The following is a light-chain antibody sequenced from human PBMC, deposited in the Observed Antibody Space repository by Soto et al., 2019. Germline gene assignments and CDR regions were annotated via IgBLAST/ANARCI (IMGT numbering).Light chain of an antibody. CDR3: QQSYSLRK. CDR1: QSISTY. Sequence: DIQMTQSPSSLSASVGDRVTITCRASQSISTYLNWYQHKPGKAPKLLIYAASSLPSGVPSRFSGSGYGTDFTVTISSLQPEDFATYYCQQSYSLRKFGQGTK. V-gene: IGKV1-39*01. CDR2: AAS. J-gene: IGKJ1*01.